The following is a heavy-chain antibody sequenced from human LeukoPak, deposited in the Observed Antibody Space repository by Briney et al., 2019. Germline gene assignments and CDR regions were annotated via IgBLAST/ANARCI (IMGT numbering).Heavy chain of an antibody. CDR2: IYPADSDI. V-gene: IGHV5-51*01. J-gene: IGHJ5*02. CDR1: GYSINNYW. CDR3: ARQEYCSGGSCYTWFDP. D-gene: IGHD2-15*01. Sequence: GESLQISCKGSGYSINNYWIGWVRQMPGKGLEWMGIIYPADSDIRYSPSFQGQVTISADKSISTAYLQWSSLKASDTAMYYCARQEYCSGGSCYTWFDPWGQGTLVTVSS.